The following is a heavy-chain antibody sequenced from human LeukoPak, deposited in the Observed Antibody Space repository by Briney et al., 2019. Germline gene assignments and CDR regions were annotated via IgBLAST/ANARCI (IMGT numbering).Heavy chain of an antibody. CDR3: AREGGTVVVGRFDY. J-gene: IGHJ4*02. V-gene: IGHV3-30*02. CDR2: IQTDGSDK. D-gene: IGHD2-2*01. CDR1: GINFRASG. Sequence: PWGSLRLSCAASGINFRASGMHWVRQAPGMGLEWVTFIQTDGSDKRYAASVAGRFTISRDDSKNTVYLHMNSLRPDDSALYYCAREGGTVVVGRFDYWGQGTLVTVSS.